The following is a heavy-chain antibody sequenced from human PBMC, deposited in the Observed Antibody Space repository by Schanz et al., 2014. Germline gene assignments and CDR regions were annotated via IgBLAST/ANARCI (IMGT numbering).Heavy chain of an antibody. CDR2: ISFSGNTI. D-gene: IGHD3-22*01. Sequence: QVQLVESGGGVVQPGRSLRLSCAASGFTFSDYYMSWIRQAPGKGLEWISYISFSGNTIYYADSVKGRFTISRDNAKNSLYLRMNSLRAEDTGVYYCARGREVVAKIFDVWGQGTMVTVSS. V-gene: IGHV3-11*04. CDR3: ARGREVVAKIFDV. J-gene: IGHJ3*01. CDR1: GFTFSDYY.